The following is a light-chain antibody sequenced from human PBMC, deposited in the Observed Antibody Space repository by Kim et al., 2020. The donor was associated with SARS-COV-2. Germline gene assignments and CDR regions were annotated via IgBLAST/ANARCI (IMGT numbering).Light chain of an antibody. Sequence: VTISCTRSSSNLGAGYDVHWYQQLPGTAPKLLIYGNSNRPSGVPERFSGSKSGTSASLAITGLQAEDEADYYCQSYDSSLSGFYVFGTGTKVTVL. CDR2: GNS. CDR1: SSNLGAGYD. V-gene: IGLV1-40*01. J-gene: IGLJ1*01. CDR3: QSYDSSLSGFYV.